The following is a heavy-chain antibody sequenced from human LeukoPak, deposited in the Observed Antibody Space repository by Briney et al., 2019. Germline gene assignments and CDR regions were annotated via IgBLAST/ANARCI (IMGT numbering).Heavy chain of an antibody. CDR2: INTDWTVT. J-gene: IGHJ4*03. CDR1: RFTFNKYW. V-gene: IGHV3-74*03. D-gene: IGHD6-19*01. Sequence: GGSVVTRRAPSRFTFNKYWILLVRQAPGKGLESASRINTDWTVTTQADSVKGRFTVCRDNADNTMFLQMNTVRDEVTAVYYCATKQWLAPPPGSWGHVIPVTVSS. CDR3: ATKQWLAPPPGS.